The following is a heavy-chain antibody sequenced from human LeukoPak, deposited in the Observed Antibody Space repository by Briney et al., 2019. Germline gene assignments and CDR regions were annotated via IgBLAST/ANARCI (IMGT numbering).Heavy chain of an antibody. V-gene: IGHV3-23*01. CDR1: GFTFTTYA. J-gene: IGHJ4*02. Sequence: GGSLRLSCAASGFTFTTYAMSWVRQAPGKGLEWVSAISGSGDSTYYADSVKGRFTLPRDNSDNTLFLQMNRLRAEDTAVYYCARLSGTAVTSSRVFHYWGQGTLVTVSS. CDR3: ARLSGTAVTSSRVFHY. CDR2: ISGSGDST. D-gene: IGHD4-17*01.